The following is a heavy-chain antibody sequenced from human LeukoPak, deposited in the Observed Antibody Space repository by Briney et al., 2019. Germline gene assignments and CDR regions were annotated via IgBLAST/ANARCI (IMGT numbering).Heavy chain of an antibody. J-gene: IGHJ6*02. CDR1: GYTFTGYY. Sequence: GASVKVSCKASGYTFTGYYMHWVRQAPGQGLEWMGWISPNSGGTNYAQKFQGRVTITRDTSISTAYMELSRLRSDDTAVYYCAREAGGTYCSGGSCYLSPRSYYYYGMDVWGQGTTVTVSS. CDR3: AREAGGTYCSGGSCYLSPRSYYYYGMDV. V-gene: IGHV1-2*02. D-gene: IGHD2-15*01. CDR2: ISPNSGGT.